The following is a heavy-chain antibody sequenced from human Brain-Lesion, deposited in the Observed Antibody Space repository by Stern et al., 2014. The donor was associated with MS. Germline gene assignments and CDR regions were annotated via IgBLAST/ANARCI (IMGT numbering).Heavy chain of an antibody. V-gene: IGHV4-61*02. Sequence: VQLVESGPGLVKPSQTLSLSCTVSGGSISSGGYYWSWIRQPAGKGLEWIGRIFNRGTPSYTPSLKSRVTISIDPSKTQFPLGLNPMTAADTAVYYCARGRVVPGFQYYATDVWGQGTTVIVSS. CDR3: ARGRVVPGFQYYATDV. D-gene: IGHD2-2*01. J-gene: IGHJ6*02. CDR2: IFNRGTP. CDR1: GGSISSGGYY.